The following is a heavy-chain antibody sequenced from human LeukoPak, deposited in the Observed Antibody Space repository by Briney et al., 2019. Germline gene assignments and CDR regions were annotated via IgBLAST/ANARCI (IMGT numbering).Heavy chain of an antibody. D-gene: IGHD4-11*01. CDR1: GFTFSGYG. CDR2: IWYDGSKT. J-gene: IGHJ5*02. CDR3: ARGSTVTSNWFDP. V-gene: IGHV3-33*01. Sequence: PGGSLRLSCAASGFTFSGYGMHWVRQAAGQGLEWVAVIWYDGSKTYYADSVRGRFTISRDTSKNTLYLQMNSLRAEDTAVYYCARGSTVTSNWFDPWGQGTLVTVSS.